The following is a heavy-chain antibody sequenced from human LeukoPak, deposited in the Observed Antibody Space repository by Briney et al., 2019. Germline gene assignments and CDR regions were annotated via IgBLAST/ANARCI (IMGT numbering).Heavy chain of an antibody. CDR3: ARFSGYSYGRKSVFDY. J-gene: IGHJ4*02. V-gene: IGHV4-59*01. CDR2: IYYSGSP. Sequence: SETLSLTCTVSGGSISSYYWNWIRQPPGKGLEWIGYIYYSGSPHYNPSLKSGVTISVDTSKNQFSLKLSSVTAAGTAVYYCARFSGYSYGRKSVFDYWGQGTLVTVSS. CDR1: GGSISSYY. D-gene: IGHD5-18*01.